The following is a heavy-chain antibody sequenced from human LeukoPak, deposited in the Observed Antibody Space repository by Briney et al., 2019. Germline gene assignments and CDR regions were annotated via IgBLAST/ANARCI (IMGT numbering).Heavy chain of an antibody. CDR3: AKGRALVGGTTRSYDS. J-gene: IGHJ5*02. Sequence: AGGSLRLSCAASGFTFSSYAMTWVRQAPGKGLEWVSVISGSGGDTFYADSVKGRFTISRDNSKNTLYLQMNSLRVEDTAVYYCAKGRALVGGTTRSYDSWGQGTLVTVSS. D-gene: IGHD1-26*01. V-gene: IGHV3-23*01. CDR2: ISGSGGDT. CDR1: GFTFSSYA.